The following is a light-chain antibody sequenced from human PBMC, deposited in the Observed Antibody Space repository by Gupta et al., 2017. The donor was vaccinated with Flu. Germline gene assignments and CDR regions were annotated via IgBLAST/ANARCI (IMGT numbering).Light chain of an antibody. CDR1: QEISSY. CDR3: QHDDTFPTA. J-gene: IGKJ2*01. CDR2: DAS. V-gene: IGKV1D-8*01. Sequence: PPFLSASTGDRVTINCRVSQEISSYLAWYQQKPGKAPDLLIYDASTVQSGVPSRFSGSGSGTXFTLTIXRRQSEDFAIYYCQHDDTFPTASGXGTKVEIK.